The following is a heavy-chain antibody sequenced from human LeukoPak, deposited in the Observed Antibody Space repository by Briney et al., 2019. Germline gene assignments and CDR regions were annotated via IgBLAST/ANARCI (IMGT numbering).Heavy chain of an antibody. D-gene: IGHD5-18*01. Sequence: PGGSLRLSCAASGFTFSSYSMNWVRQDPGKGLEWVSYISSSSSTIYYADSVKGRFTISRDNAKNSLYLQMNSLRAEDTAVYYCARGIQLWLGYFDYWGQGTLVTVSS. V-gene: IGHV3-48*01. CDR1: GFTFSSYS. CDR3: ARGIQLWLGYFDY. CDR2: ISSSSSTI. J-gene: IGHJ4*02.